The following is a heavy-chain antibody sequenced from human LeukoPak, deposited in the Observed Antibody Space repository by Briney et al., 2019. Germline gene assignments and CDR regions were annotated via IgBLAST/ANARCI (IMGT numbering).Heavy chain of an antibody. CDR3: ARGGEPVKGYYYYYGMDV. CDR2: IKQDGSEK. Sequence: PGGSLRLSCAASGFTFSSYWMSWVRQAPGKGLEWVANIKQDGSEKYYVDSVKGRFTISRDNAKNSLYLQVNSLRAEDTAVYYCARGGEPVKGYYYYYGMDVWGQGTTVTVSS. V-gene: IGHV3-7*01. CDR1: GFTFSSYW. J-gene: IGHJ6*02. D-gene: IGHD1-14*01.